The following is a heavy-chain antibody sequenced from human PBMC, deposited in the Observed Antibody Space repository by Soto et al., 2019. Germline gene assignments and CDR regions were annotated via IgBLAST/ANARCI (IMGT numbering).Heavy chain of an antibody. J-gene: IGHJ4*02. D-gene: IGHD3-22*01. CDR1: GFTFSSYG. Sequence: QVQLVESGGGVVQPGRSLRLSCAASGFTFSSYGMHWVRQAPGKGLEWVAVISYDGSNKYYADSVKGRFTISRDNSKNTLYLQMNSLRAEDTAVYYCAKDTWAYYDSSGYLDYWGQGTLVTVSS. CDR3: AKDTWAYYDSSGYLDY. V-gene: IGHV3-30*18. CDR2: ISYDGSNK.